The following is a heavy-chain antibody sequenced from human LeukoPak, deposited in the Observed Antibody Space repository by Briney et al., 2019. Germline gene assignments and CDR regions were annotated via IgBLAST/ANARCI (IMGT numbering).Heavy chain of an antibody. Sequence: SVKVSCKASGGTFSSYAISWVRQAPGQGLEWMGGIIPIFGTANYAQKFQGRVTITTDESTSTAYMELSSLRSEDTAVYYCARDGYNLGDAFDIWGQGTMATVSS. CDR1: GGTFSSYA. V-gene: IGHV1-69*05. D-gene: IGHD5-24*01. J-gene: IGHJ3*02. CDR2: IIPIFGTA. CDR3: ARDGYNLGDAFDI.